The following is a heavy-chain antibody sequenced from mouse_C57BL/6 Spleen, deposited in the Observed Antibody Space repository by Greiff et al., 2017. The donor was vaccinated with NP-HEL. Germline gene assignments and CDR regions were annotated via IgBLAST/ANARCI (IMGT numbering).Heavy chain of an antibody. CDR3: ASSKLNPGDMDY. CDR2: IYPGDGDT. D-gene: IGHD2-5*01. Sequence: QVQLQQSGPELVKPGASVKISCKASGYAFSSSWMNWVKQRPGKGLEWIGRIYPGDGDTNYNGKFKGQATLTADKSSSTAYMQLSSLTSEDSAVYFCASSKLNPGDMDYWGQGTSVTVSS. V-gene: IGHV1-82*01. CDR1: GYAFSSSW. J-gene: IGHJ4*01.